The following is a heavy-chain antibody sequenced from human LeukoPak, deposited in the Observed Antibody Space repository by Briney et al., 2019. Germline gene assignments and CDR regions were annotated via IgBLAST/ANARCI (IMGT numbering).Heavy chain of an antibody. CDR1: GFIFEDYS. Sequence: PGGSLRLSCAASGFIFEDYSMNWLRQAPGKGLVWVSRINSDGTTTTYADSVKGRFTISRDNAKNTLYLQMSSLTAEDTAVYYCAGIRGGYYSDFWGQGTLVTVSS. V-gene: IGHV3-74*01. D-gene: IGHD3-22*01. CDR2: INSDGTTT. J-gene: IGHJ4*02. CDR3: AGIRGGYYSDF.